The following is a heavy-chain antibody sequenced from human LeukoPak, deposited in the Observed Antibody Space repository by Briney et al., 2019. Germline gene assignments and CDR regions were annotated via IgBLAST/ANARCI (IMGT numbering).Heavy chain of an antibody. J-gene: IGHJ4*02. CDR3: ARASGIAAAGEFDY. V-gene: IGHV3-20*01. CDR2: INWNGGST. CDR1: GFTFDDYG. Sequence: GGSLRLSCAASGFTFDDYGMSWVRHAPGKGLEWVSGINWNGGSTGYADSVKGRFTISRDNAKNSLYLQMNSLRAEDTALYHCARASGIAAAGEFDYWGQGTLVTVSS. D-gene: IGHD6-13*01.